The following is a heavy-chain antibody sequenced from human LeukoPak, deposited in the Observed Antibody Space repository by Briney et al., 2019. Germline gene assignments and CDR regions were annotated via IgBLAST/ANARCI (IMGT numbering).Heavy chain of an antibody. D-gene: IGHD2-2*03. CDR2: ISAYNGNT. V-gene: IGHV1-18*01. CDR3: ARVDIVVVPVGPADY. J-gene: IGHJ4*02. Sequence: GASVKVSCKASGGTFISYAISWVRQAPGQGLEWMGWISAYNGNTNYAQKLQGRVTMTTDTSTSTAYMELRSLRSDDTAVYYCARVDIVVVPVGPADYWGQGTLVTVSS. CDR1: GGTFISYA.